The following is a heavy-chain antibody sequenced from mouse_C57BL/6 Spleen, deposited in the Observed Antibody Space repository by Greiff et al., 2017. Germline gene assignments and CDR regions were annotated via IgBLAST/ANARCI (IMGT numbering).Heavy chain of an antibody. CDR2: IYPGDGDT. Sequence: VQLQQSGAELVKPGASVKISCKASGYAFSRYWMNWVKQRPGKGLEWIGQIYPGDGDTKYIGKFKGKATLTADKSSSTAYMQLSSLTSEDSAVYFCARRDYSNRRVYFDYWGQGTTLTVSS. CDR3: ARRDYSNRRVYFDY. D-gene: IGHD2-5*01. CDR1: GYAFSRYW. J-gene: IGHJ2*01. V-gene: IGHV1-80*01.